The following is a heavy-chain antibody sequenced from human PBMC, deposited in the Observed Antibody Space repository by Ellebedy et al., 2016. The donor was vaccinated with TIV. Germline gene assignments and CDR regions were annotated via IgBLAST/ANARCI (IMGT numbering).Heavy chain of an antibody. D-gene: IGHD3-10*01. CDR1: GFAFASYG. CDR2: ISAYNGNT. J-gene: IGHJ4*02. V-gene: IGHV1-18*01. CDR3: ARDMVQGMVARYLWFDY. Sequence: ASVKVSCKASGFAFASYGISWVRQAPGQGLEWMGWISAYNGNTKFAQKVRGRVTLTTDSSTSTAYMELRSLGSDDTAVYYCARDMVQGMVARYLWFDYWGQGTVVTVSS.